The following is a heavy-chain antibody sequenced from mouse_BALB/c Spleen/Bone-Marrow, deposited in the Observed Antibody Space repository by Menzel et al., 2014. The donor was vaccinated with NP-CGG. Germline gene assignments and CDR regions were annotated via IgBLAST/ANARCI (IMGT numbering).Heavy chain of an antibody. CDR1: GYTFTEYA. Sequence: GQLQQSGPELVKPWASVKISCKTSGYTFTEYAMHWVKQSHGKSLEWIGVINPNNGGTTYKQKFKDKASLTVDKSSSTAYMEFRSLTSEDSAVYYCARDGNYAMDYWSKRTPATVSS. CDR2: INPNNGGT. D-gene: IGHD2-1*01. CDR3: ARDGNYAMDY. J-gene: IGHJ4*01. V-gene: IGHV1-18*01.